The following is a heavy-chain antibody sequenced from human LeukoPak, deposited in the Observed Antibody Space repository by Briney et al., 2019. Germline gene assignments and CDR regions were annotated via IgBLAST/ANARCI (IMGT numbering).Heavy chain of an antibody. CDR3: ARGRAGGATSFFDY. Sequence: GASVKVSCKASGYTFTSYGISSVRHAPGQGREWMGRISAYNGNTNYAQKLQGRVTMTTDTSTSTAYMELRSLRSDGTAVYYCARGRAGGATSFFDYWGQGTLVTVSS. J-gene: IGHJ4*02. V-gene: IGHV1-18*01. D-gene: IGHD1-26*01. CDR2: ISAYNGNT. CDR1: GYTFTSYG.